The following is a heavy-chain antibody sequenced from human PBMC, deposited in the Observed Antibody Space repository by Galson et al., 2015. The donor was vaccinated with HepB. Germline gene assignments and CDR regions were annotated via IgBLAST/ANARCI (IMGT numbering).Heavy chain of an antibody. CDR2: ITGRGDTT. CDR3: AKDRREIITSFGVVKPSFYFDF. Sequence: SLRLSCAASGLTLSNYAMSWCRQAPGKGLEWVSTITGRGDTTFYPDSVRGRFTISRDNSKNTLYLEMNSLRAEDTAVYYCAKDRREIITSFGVVKPSFYFDFWGQGTLITVSS. J-gene: IGHJ4*02. V-gene: IGHV3-23*01. CDR1: GLTLSNYA. D-gene: IGHD3-3*01.